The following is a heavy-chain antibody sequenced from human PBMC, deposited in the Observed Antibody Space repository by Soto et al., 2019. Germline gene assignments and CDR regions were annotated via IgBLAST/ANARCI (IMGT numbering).Heavy chain of an antibody. CDR1: GGTFSSYA. CDR3: ARGRLDDSSGYYQAEYFQH. V-gene: IGHV1-2*04. J-gene: IGHJ1*01. CDR2: IHPNSGDT. Sequence: ASVKVSCKASGGTFSSYAISWVRQAPGQGLEWMGWIHPNSGDTNYAQKFQGWVTMTRDTSISTAYMELSRLRSDDTAVYYCARGRLDDSSGYYQAEYFQHWGQGTLVTVSS. D-gene: IGHD3-22*01.